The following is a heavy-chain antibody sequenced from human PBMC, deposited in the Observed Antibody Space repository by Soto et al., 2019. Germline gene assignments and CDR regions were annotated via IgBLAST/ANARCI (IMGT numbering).Heavy chain of an antibody. D-gene: IGHD2-2*01. V-gene: IGHV1-2*02. J-gene: IGHJ6*02. CDR3: TRDVGYCSGTSCQNYFALDV. Sequence: GASVKVSCKASGYTFTAYHIHWVRLAPGQGLEWRAWMSPNNGDSKYAQKFQDRVTVNRATSISTAYMAMSSPRYDDTALYSCTRDVGYCSGTSCQNYFALDVWGQGTTVTVSS. CDR2: MSPNNGDS. CDR1: GYTFTAYH.